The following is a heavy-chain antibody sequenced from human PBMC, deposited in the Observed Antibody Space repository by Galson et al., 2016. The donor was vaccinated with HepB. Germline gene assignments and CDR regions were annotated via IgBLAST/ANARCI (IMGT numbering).Heavy chain of an antibody. Sequence: LRLSCAASGFTFSTYAMHWVRQAPGKGLEWVAVISYDGSNKFYADSVKGRFTISRDNSKNMLYMQVNSLRAEDTAVYYCAKGGLRWYHNFNCWGQGTLVTVSS. D-gene: IGHD4-23*01. J-gene: IGHJ4*02. CDR2: ISYDGSNK. V-gene: IGHV3-30*04. CDR1: GFTFSTYA. CDR3: AKGGLRWYHNFNC.